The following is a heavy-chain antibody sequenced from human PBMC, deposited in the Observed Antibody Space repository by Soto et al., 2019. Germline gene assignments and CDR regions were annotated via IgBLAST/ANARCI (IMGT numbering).Heavy chain of an antibody. CDR1: GYSFTSYA. CDR3: ARGARKEVSRGFYRWSDA. V-gene: IGHV1-3*01. D-gene: IGHD4-4*01. CDR2: IDGDNGDT. Sequence: ASVKVSCKASGYSFTSYAMQWVRLAPGQRLEWMGWIDGDNGDTKYSGNLQGRVAITRDTSANTAYMELTSLRSEDTAIYFCARGARKEVSRGFYRWSDAWGQGTPVTVSS. J-gene: IGHJ5*02.